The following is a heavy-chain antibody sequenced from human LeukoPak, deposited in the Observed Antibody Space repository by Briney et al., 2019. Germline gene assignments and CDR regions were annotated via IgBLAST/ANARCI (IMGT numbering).Heavy chain of an antibody. Sequence: GGSLRLSCAAFGFTFTDAWMTWVRQAPGKGLEWVGRIKSKTDGGTTDYAAPVKGRFTISRDDSKNTLYLQMNSLKTEDTAVYYCTTAYNQYYYGMDVWGQGTTVTVS. CDR1: GFTFTDAW. J-gene: IGHJ6*02. CDR2: IKSKTDGGTT. CDR3: TTAYNQYYYGMDV. V-gene: IGHV3-15*01. D-gene: IGHD1-14*01.